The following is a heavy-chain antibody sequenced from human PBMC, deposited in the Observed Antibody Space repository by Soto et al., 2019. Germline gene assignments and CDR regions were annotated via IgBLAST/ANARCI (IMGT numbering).Heavy chain of an antibody. D-gene: IGHD3-9*01. J-gene: IGHJ6*02. CDR1: GGSINSGGSY. V-gene: IGHV4-30-4*01. CDR3: ARHPRYFDWLLKTYYYYGMDV. CDR2: IYYSGTT. Sequence: SETLSLTCTVSGGSINSGGSYWSWIRQSPGEGLEWIGYIYYSGTTYYNPSLKSRVTISLDTSKNQFSLKLSSVTAADTAVYYCARHPRYFDWLLKTYYYYGMDVWGQGTTVTVSS.